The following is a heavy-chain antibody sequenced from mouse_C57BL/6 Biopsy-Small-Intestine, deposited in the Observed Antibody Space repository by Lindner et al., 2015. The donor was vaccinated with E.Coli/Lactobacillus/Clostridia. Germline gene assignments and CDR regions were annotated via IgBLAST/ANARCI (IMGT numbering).Heavy chain of an antibody. CDR2: IIPIFDTA. V-gene: IGHV1-81*01. D-gene: IGHD1-1*02. J-gene: IGHJ1*01. CDR3: ARGGRCSGGSCRQNYYFYGMDV. Sequence: SVKVSCKASGGTFNSYAISWVRQAPGQGLEWVGGIIPIFDTANYAQKFQGRVTITADESTSTAYMELSSLRSEDTAVYYCARGGRCSGGSCRQNYYFYGMDVWGQGTTVTVSS. CDR1: GGTFNSYA.